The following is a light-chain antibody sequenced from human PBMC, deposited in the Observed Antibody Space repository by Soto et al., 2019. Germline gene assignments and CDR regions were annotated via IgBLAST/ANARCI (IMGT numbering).Light chain of an antibody. CDR3: MQALQTPLFT. CDR1: QSLLHSNGHNY. J-gene: IGKJ3*01. V-gene: IGKV2-28*01. Sequence: DIVMIQSPLSLPVTPGEPASISCRSSQSLLHSNGHNYLDWYLQQPGQSPQILIYLGSNRASGVTDRLSGSGSGRNFTLQISRVEAEDVGVYYCMQALQTPLFTFGPGTKVDIK. CDR2: LGS.